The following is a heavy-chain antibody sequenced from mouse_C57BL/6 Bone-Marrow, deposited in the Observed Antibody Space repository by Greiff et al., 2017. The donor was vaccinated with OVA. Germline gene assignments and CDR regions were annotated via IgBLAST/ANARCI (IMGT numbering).Heavy chain of an antibody. CDR3: ARNGYYGSSLYYCDY. V-gene: IGHV1-53*01. Sequence: QVQLQQPGTELVKPGASVKLSCKASGYTFTSYWMHWVKQRPGQGLEWIGNINPTNGGTNYNEKFKSKATLTVDKSSSTAYMQLSSLTSEASAVYYSARNGYYGSSLYYCDYWGQGTTLTVSS. CDR2: INPTNGGT. J-gene: IGHJ2*01. CDR1: GYTFTSYW. D-gene: IGHD1-1*01.